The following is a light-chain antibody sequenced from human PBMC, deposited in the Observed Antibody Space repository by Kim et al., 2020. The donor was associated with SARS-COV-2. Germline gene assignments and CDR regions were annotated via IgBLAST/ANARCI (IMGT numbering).Light chain of an antibody. CDR3: QQYGSSPRLT. V-gene: IGKV3-20*01. CDR2: GAS. J-gene: IGKJ4*01. CDR1: QSVTSRY. Sequence: PGERATLSCRASQSVTSRYFAWYQQKPGQAPRLLIYGASSRATGVPDRFSGSASGTDFTLTISRLEPEDFAVYYCQQYGSSPRLTFGGGTKVDIK.